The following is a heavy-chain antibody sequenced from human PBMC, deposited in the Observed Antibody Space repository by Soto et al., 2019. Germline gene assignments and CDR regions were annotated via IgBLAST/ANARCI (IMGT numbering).Heavy chain of an antibody. CDR3: ARATYHYDSTTYFRVYFDS. CDR1: GFTFSNAW. J-gene: IGHJ4*02. Sequence: GGSLRLSCAASGFTFSNAWMNWVRQAPGKGLEWVSATSGSGGNPYYADSVKGRFTISRDNSKNTLYLQMNSLRAEDTAVFYCARATYHYDSTTYFRVYFDSWGQGALVTVSS. V-gene: IGHV3-23*01. D-gene: IGHD3-22*01. CDR2: TSGSGGNP.